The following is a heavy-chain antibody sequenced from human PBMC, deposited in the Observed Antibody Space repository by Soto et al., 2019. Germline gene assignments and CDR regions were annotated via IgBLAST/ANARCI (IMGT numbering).Heavy chain of an antibody. CDR1: GYTLTELS. V-gene: IGHV1-46*01. J-gene: IGHJ6*02. D-gene: IGHD2-2*01. Sequence: ASVKVSCKFSGYTLTELSMHCVRQAPGKGREWMGIINPSGGITNDAQKFQDRVTMTSDTSTSTVYMELSSLRSEDTAVYYCARGISTTRYYYYYGMDVWGQGTTVTVSS. CDR3: ARGISTTRYYYYYGMDV. CDR2: INPSGGIT.